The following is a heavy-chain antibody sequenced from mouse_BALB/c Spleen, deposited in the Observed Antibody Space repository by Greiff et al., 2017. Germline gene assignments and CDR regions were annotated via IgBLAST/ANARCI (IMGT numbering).Heavy chain of an antibody. J-gene: IGHJ4*01. CDR2: IWAGGST. V-gene: IGHV2-9*02. D-gene: IGHD1-1*01. Sequence: VKLMESGPGLVAPSQSLSITCTVSGFSLTSYGVHWVRQPPGKGLEWLGVIWAGGSTNYNSALMSRLSISKDNSKSQVFLKMNSLQTDDTAMYYCARDQDYGSSYHYYAMDYWGQGTSVTVSS. CDR3: ARDQDYGSSYHYYAMDY. CDR1: GFSLTSYG.